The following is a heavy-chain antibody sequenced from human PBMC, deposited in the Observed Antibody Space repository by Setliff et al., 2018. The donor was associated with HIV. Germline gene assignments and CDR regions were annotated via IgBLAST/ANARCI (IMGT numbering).Heavy chain of an antibody. V-gene: IGHV4-4*07. CDR3: ARDLFNEWQGHYYYYMDV. D-gene: IGHD3-3*01. J-gene: IGHJ6*03. Sequence: SETLSLTCTVSGGSVSLYYWNWMRQPVGKGLEWIGRLFTGGKTFFSPSLKSRVSMSVDTSKNAVSLKLDSVTAGDAAVYFCARDLFNEWQGHYYYYMDVWGKGTTVTVSS. CDR1: GGSVSLYY. CDR2: LFTGGKT.